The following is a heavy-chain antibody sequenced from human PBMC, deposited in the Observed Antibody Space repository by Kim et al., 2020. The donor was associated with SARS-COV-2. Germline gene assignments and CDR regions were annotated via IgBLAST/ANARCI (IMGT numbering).Heavy chain of an antibody. CDR1: GGSISSSNW. CDR3: ARFRHCSSTSCHDT. Sequence: SETLSLTCAVSGGSISSSNWWSWVRQPPGKGLEWIGEIYHSGSTNYNPSLKSRVTISVDKSKNQFSLKLSSVTAADTAVYYCARFRHCSSTSCHDTWGQGTLVTVSS. J-gene: IGHJ5*02. CDR2: IYHSGST. D-gene: IGHD2-2*01. V-gene: IGHV4-4*02.